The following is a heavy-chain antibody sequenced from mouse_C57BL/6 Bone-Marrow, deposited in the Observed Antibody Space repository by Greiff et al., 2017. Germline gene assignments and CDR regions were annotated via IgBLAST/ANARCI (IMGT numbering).Heavy chain of an antibody. CDR2: INPGSGGT. V-gene: IGHV1-54*01. CDR1: GYAFTNYL. CDR3: ARYYGSSYYYAMDY. J-gene: IGHJ4*01. Sequence: VQLKESGAELVRPGTSVKVSCKASGYAFTNYLIEWVKQRPGQGLEWIGVINPGSGGTNYNEKFKGKATLTADKSSSTAYMQLSSLTSEDSAVYFCARYYGSSYYYAMDYWGQGTSVTVSS. D-gene: IGHD1-1*01.